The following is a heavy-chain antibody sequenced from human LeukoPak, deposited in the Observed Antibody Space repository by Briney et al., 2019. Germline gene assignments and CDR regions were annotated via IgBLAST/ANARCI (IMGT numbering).Heavy chain of an antibody. V-gene: IGHV3-20*04. CDR3: ARETTVVTSWYFDL. CDR2: INWNGGST. CDR1: GFTFDDYG. Sequence: GGSLRPSCAASGFTFDDYGMSWVRQAPGKGLEWVSGINWNGGSTGYADSVKGRFTISRDNAKNSLYLQMNSLRAEDTALYYCARETTVVTSWYFDLWGRGTLVTVSS. D-gene: IGHD4-23*01. J-gene: IGHJ2*01.